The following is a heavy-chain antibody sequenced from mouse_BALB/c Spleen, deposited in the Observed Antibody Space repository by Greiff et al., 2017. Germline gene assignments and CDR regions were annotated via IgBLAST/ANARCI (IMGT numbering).Heavy chain of an antibody. Sequence: EVQRVESGGGLVKPGGSLKLSCAASGFTFSSYAMSWVRQSPEKRLEWVAEISSGGSYTYYPDTVTGRFTISKDNAKNTLYLEMSSLRSADTAMYYSGRVGYDGDAMEYWGEGTSVTVSS. CDR3: GRVGYDGDAMEY. D-gene: IGHD2-2*01. V-gene: IGHV5-9-4*01. J-gene: IGHJ4*01. CDR2: ISSGGSYT. CDR1: GFTFSSYA.